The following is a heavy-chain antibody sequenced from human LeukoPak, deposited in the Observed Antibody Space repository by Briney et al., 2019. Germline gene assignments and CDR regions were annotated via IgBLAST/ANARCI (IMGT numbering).Heavy chain of an antibody. V-gene: IGHV3-74*01. CDR2: ISPTGSTT. Sequence: GGSLRLSCTASGFSFSGHWMHWARQLPGKGLVWVSRISPTGSTTSYADSVKGRFTVSRDNAKNTLYLQVNNLRAEDTAVYYCARGPNSNWSGFDFWGQGTLLTVSS. CDR3: ARGPNSNWSGFDF. CDR1: GFSFSGHW. J-gene: IGHJ4*02. D-gene: IGHD6-6*01.